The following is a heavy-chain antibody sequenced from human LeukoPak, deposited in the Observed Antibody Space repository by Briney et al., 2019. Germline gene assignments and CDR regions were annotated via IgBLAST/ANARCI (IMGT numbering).Heavy chain of an antibody. CDR1: GYSISSGYF. Sequence: SETLSLTCTVSGYSISSGYFWGWIRQPPGKGLEWVGSIYHSGSTYYNPSLKSRVTISVDTSKSQFSLKLSSVTAADTAVYYCARAIAAATRIDYWGQGTLVTVSS. D-gene: IGHD6-13*01. J-gene: IGHJ4*02. V-gene: IGHV4-38-2*02. CDR3: ARAIAAATRIDY. CDR2: IYHSGST.